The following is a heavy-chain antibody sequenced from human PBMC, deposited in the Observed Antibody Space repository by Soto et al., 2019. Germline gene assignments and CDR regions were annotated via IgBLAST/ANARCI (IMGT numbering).Heavy chain of an antibody. J-gene: IGHJ4*02. CDR2: ISARGDNI. D-gene: IGHD3-16*01. CDR1: GFSFADSA. CDR3: VRYTGGHYASRFYFDS. V-gene: IGHV3-9*01. Sequence: DVQLVESGGGLVQSGWSLRLSCAASGFSFADSAMHWVRQAPGKGLEWVSGISARGDNIVYAESLKGRVTVSRDNAKNSLDLQVDSLRPEDTARYYCVRYTGGHYASRFYFDSWGQGALVTVSS.